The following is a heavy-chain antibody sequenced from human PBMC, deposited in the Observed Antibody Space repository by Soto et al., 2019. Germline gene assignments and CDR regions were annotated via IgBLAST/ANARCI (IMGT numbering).Heavy chain of an antibody. CDR2: IYYSGST. D-gene: IGHD3-22*01. CDR1: GGSISSGAYY. Sequence: PSETLSLTCTVSGGSISSGAYYWSWIRQHPGKGLEWIGYIYYSGSTYYNPSLKSRLAISVDTSKNQFSLKLSSVTAADTALYYCARAYDSSGYWGGLHFDYWGQGTLVTVSS. J-gene: IGHJ4*02. CDR3: ARAYDSSGYWGGLHFDY. V-gene: IGHV4-31*03.